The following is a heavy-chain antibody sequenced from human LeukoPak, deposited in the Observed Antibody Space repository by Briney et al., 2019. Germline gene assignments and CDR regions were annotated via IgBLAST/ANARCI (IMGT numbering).Heavy chain of an antibody. V-gene: IGHV3-74*01. D-gene: IGHD2-2*01. CDR1: GFTFSSYW. Sequence: PGGSLRLSCAASGFTFSSYWMHWVRQVPGKGLVWVSRIKYDGSIATYGDSVKGRFTISRDNSKNTLYLQMNSLRPEDTSVYYCAKDQQLQPFHYWGQGTLVTVSS. CDR3: AKDQQLQPFHY. J-gene: IGHJ4*02. CDR2: IKYDGSIA.